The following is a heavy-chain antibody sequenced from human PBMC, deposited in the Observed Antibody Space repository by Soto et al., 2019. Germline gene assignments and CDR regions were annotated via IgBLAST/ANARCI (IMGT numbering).Heavy chain of an antibody. CDR1: GFTFSSYA. V-gene: IGHV3-30-3*01. Sequence: QVQLVESGGGVVQPGRSLRLSCAASGFTFSSYAMHWVRQAPGKGLERVAVISYDGSNKYYEDSVKGRFTISRDNSKNTLYLQMNSLRAEDTAEYYCARDGAAAGTGAGYDPWGQGTLVTVSS. CDR3: ARDGAAAGTGAGYDP. J-gene: IGHJ5*02. D-gene: IGHD6-13*01. CDR2: ISYDGSNK.